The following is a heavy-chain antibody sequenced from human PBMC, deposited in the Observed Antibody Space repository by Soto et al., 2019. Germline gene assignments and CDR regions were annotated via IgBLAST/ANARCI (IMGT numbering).Heavy chain of an antibody. CDR1: GFSLRANGMG. V-gene: IGHV2-5*05. D-gene: IGHD1-26*01. CDR2: IFWDDIQ. Sequence: SGPTLVNPTETLTLTCTFSGFSLRANGMGVGWFRQPPGRALEWLAVIFWDDIQRYGPSLQTRLTITKDTSKNEVVLRMTDVDPVDSATYFCAHRPRSGSYYPSWGPGTLVTVSS. CDR3: AHRPRSGSYYPS. J-gene: IGHJ5*02.